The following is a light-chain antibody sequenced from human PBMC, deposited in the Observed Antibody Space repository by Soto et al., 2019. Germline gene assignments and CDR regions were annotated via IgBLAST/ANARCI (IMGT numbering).Light chain of an antibody. V-gene: IGKV1-5*01. CDR2: DAS. J-gene: IGKJ1*01. CDR1: QTISAW. CDR3: QQYTNANNPWM. Sequence: DIPVTQSPPTLSASVGDRVTITCRASQTISAWLALYQQKPGKAPKLLVYDASTLQSGVASRFSGSGSGTEFTLMITGLQPDDSASYYCQQYTNANNPWMFGQGTKVEI.